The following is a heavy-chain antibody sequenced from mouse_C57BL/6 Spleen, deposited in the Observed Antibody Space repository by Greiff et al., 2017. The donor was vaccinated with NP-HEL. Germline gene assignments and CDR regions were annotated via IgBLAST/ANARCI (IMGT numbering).Heavy chain of an antibody. CDR3: ARRPYGSLDY. CDR1: GYTFTDYY. Sequence: EVQLQQSGPELVKPGASVKISCKASGYTFTDYYMNWVKQSHGKSLEWIGDINPNNGGTSYNQKFKGKATLTVDKSSSTAYMELRSLTSEDSAVYYCARRPYGSLDYWGQGTTLTVSS. D-gene: IGHD1-1*01. CDR2: INPNNGGT. J-gene: IGHJ2*01. V-gene: IGHV1-26*01.